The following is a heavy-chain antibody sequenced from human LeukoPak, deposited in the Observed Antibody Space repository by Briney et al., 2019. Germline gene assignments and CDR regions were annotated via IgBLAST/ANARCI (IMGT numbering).Heavy chain of an antibody. CDR2: IYYTGNT. Sequence: SETLSLTCTVSGGSISSYYWSWIRQPPGKQLEWIGYIYYTGNTNYNPSLKSRVTILIDTSTNQFSLKLKSVTPADTAVYYCASSTVDTVMVTANFDYWGQGTLVTVSS. J-gene: IGHJ4*02. CDR1: GGSISSYY. D-gene: IGHD5-18*01. CDR3: ASSTVDTVMVTANFDY. V-gene: IGHV4-59*01.